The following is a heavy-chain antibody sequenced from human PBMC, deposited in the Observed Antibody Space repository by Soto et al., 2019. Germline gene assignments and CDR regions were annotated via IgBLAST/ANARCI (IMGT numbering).Heavy chain of an antibody. CDR2: ISAYNGNT. CDR1: GFTFTSYA. V-gene: IGHV1-18*01. CDR3: ARDFTGWPPDGVDS. D-gene: IGHD3-16*01. J-gene: IGHJ4*02. Sequence: QVHLVQSGAEVKMPGASVKVSCKASGFTFTSYAITWVRQAPGQGLEWMGWISAYNGNTKYAQNLQGRVTMTPDSSTRTAYMELGSLTSDDTAIYFCARDFTGWPPDGVDSWGQGTLVTVAA.